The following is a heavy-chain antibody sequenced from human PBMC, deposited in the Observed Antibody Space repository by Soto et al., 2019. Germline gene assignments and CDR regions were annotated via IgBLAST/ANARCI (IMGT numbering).Heavy chain of an antibody. J-gene: IGHJ4*02. V-gene: IGHV3-23*01. CDR1: GFVFSDYA. D-gene: IGHD3-3*01. Sequence: GGSLRLSCVASGFVFSDYAMSWVRQAPGKGLEWVSAISAGGDTYYADSVKGRFTVSRANSKNTLYLQMNSLGAKDTAIYYCANVPIWCGGSSCYTEGFDSWGQGTLVTVSS. CDR2: ISAGGDT. CDR3: ANVPIWCGGSSCYTEGFDS.